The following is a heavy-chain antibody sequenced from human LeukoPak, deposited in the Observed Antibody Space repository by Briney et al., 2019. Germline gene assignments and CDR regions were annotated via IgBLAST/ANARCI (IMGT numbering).Heavy chain of an antibody. D-gene: IGHD1-26*01. J-gene: IGHJ4*02. CDR3: ASTASYGILNELDY. CDR1: GGSISSSSYY. V-gene: IGHV4-39*07. CDR2: IHHSGNT. Sequence: SETLSLTCTVSGGSISSSSYYWGWIRQPPGKGLEWVGSIHHSGNTYYNPSLKSRVTISVDTSKNQLSLKLSSVTAADTAVYYCASTASYGILNELDYWGQGTLVTVSS.